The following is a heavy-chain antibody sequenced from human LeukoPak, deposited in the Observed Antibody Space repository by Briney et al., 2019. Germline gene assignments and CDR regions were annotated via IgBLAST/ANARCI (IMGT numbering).Heavy chain of an antibody. CDR3: ARDPIGSRWPYYFDY. CDR2: INAGNGNT. V-gene: IGHV1-3*01. J-gene: IGHJ4*02. D-gene: IGHD6-13*01. Sequence: ASVKVSCKASGYTFTTYAMHWVRQAPGRRLEWMGWINAGNGNTKYSQKFQARVTITRDTSASTAYMELSSLRSEDTAVYYCARDPIGSRWPYYFDYWGQGTLVTVSS. CDR1: GYTFTTYA.